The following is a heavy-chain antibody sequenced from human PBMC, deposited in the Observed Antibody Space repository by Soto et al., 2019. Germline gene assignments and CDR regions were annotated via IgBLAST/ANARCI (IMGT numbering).Heavy chain of an antibody. CDR2: IYPGDSDI. D-gene: IGHD6-13*01. CDR1: GYSFTNYW. J-gene: IGHJ4*02. CDR3: ARHECGISCYVDL. Sequence: GESLKISCKGSGYSFTNYWIGWVRQMPGKGLEWMGIIYPGDSDIRYSPSFQGQVTISADKSINTAYLQWSSLKASDTALYYCARHECGISCYVDLWGPGTLVTVSS. V-gene: IGHV5-51*01.